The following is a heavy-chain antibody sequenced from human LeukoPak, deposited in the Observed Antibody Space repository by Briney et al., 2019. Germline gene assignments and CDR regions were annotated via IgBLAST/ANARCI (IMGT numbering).Heavy chain of an antibody. V-gene: IGHV1-18*01. J-gene: IGHJ4*02. CDR1: GGTFSSYA. D-gene: IGHD3-16*01. Sequence: ASVKVSCKASGGTFSSYAISWVRQAPGQGLEWMGWISAYNGNTNYAQKLQGRVTMTTDTSTSTAYMELRSLRSDDTAVYYCASGGVGGPGRGSDYYFDYWGQGTLVTVSS. CDR3: ASGGVGGPGRGSDYYFDY. CDR2: ISAYNGNT.